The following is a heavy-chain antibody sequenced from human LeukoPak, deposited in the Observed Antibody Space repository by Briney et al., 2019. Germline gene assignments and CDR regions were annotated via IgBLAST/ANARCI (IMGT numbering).Heavy chain of an antibody. CDR3: ARHRNYLFWSGYSLNWSDT. Sequence: ASESLSLTCAVFGDSISGGYYWGGIRQPPGKGLEWIGSIYHSGSTYYNPSLKSRVTISVDTSKNQFSLKLSSVTTAEGALYYSARHRNYLFWSGYSLNWSDTWGARTPVTVSS. D-gene: IGHD3-3*01. J-gene: IGHJ5*01. CDR1: GDSISGGYY. CDR2: IYHSGST. V-gene: IGHV4-38-2*01.